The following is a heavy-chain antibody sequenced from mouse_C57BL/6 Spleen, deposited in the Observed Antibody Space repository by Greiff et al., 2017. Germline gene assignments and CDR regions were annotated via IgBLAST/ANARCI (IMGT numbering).Heavy chain of an antibody. CDR1: GYTFTSYW. Sequence: QVQLKQPGAELVRPGTSVKLSCKASGYTFTSYWMHWVKQRPGQGLEWIGVIDPSDSYTNYNQKFKGKATLTVDTSSSTAYMQLSSLTSEDSAVYYCARKGSYKDFDYWGQGTTLTVSS. D-gene: IGHD1-3*01. CDR3: ARKGSYKDFDY. CDR2: IDPSDSYT. J-gene: IGHJ2*01. V-gene: IGHV1-59*01.